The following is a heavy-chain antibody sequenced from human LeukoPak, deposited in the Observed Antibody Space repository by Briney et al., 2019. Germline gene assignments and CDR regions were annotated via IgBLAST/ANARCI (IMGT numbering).Heavy chain of an antibody. CDR1: WLTVSVSA. D-gene: IGHD1-26*01. Sequence: GGSLRLSCAPSWLTVSVSAIHWVRQASGKGLEWVGRIRSKPQSYATAYDESLKGRFTISRDDSKNTAYLQMSSLKIEDTAVYYCTRVGPSTVVDYWGQGTQVTVSS. J-gene: IGHJ4*02. V-gene: IGHV3-73*01. CDR3: TRVGPSTVVDY. CDR2: IRSKPQSYAT.